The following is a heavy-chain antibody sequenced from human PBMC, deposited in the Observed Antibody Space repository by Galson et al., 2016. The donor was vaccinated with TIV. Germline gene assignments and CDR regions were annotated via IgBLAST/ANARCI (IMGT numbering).Heavy chain of an antibody. J-gene: IGHJ4*02. CDR1: GFTFSSYA. CDR2: ISYDGTNR. V-gene: IGHV3-30-3*01. Sequence: SLRLSCAASGFTFSSYAMHWVRQAPGKGLQWVAVISYDGTNRFYADSVKGRFTISRDNSKNTLYLQMSSLRTEDTAVYFCARYLGSSAYFDYWGQGTLVTVSS. D-gene: IGHD6-6*01. CDR3: ARYLGSSAYFDY.